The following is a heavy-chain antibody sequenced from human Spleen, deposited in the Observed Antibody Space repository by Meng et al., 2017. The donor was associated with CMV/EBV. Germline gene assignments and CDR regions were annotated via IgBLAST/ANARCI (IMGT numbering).Heavy chain of an antibody. D-gene: IGHD6-19*01. CDR3: ARGRTRPRYSSGWYSLDY. Sequence: ASVKVSCKASGYTFTSYDINWVRQATGQGLEWMGWMNPNSGNTGYAQKFQGGATMTRNTSISTAYMELSSLRSADTAVYYCARGRTRPRYSSGWYSLDYWGQGTLVTVSS. J-gene: IGHJ4*02. CDR2: MNPNSGNT. CDR1: GYTFTSYD. V-gene: IGHV1-8*01.